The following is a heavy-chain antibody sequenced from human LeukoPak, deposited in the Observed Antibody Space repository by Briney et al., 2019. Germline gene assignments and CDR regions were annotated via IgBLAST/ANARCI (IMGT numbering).Heavy chain of an antibody. CDR2: ISVSGGTI. J-gene: IGHJ6*02. Sequence: GGSLRLSCAASGFTFSSYEMNWVRQALGKGLEWVSYISVSGGTIKYADSVKGRFTISRDNAKNSLYLHLNSLRVEDTAFYYCARGDGGYYYGMDVWGQGTTVTVSS. CDR3: ARGDGGYYYGMDV. D-gene: IGHD3-3*01. V-gene: IGHV3-48*03. CDR1: GFTFSSYE.